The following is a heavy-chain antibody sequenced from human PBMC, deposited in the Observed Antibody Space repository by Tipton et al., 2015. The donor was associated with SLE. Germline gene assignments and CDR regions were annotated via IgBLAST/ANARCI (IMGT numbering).Heavy chain of an antibody. CDR3: ARAPGLDRDYSYFYYMDV. J-gene: IGHJ6*03. V-gene: IGHV4-31*03. CDR1: GGPISSGGYY. CDR2: IYFSGNT. Sequence: TLSLTCTVSGGPISSGGYYWTWIRQHPGKGLEWIGYIYFSGNTKYNPSLKSRVTLSVDTSKNQFSLKVTSVTAADTAVYYCARAPGLDRDYSYFYYMDVWGKGTTVTVSS. D-gene: IGHD3/OR15-3a*01.